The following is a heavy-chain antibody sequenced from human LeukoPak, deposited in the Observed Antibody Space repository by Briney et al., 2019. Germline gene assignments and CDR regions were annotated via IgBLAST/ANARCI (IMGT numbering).Heavy chain of an antibody. Sequence: GESLKISCKGSGYSFTSYWIGWVRQMPGKGLEWMGIIYPGDSDTRYSPSFQGQVTISADKSISTAYLQWSSLKASDTAMYYCARRDCSGGSCYQGIDYWGQGTLVTVSS. CDR2: IYPGDSDT. CDR1: GYSFTSYW. D-gene: IGHD2-15*01. J-gene: IGHJ4*02. CDR3: ARRDCSGGSCYQGIDY. V-gene: IGHV5-51*01.